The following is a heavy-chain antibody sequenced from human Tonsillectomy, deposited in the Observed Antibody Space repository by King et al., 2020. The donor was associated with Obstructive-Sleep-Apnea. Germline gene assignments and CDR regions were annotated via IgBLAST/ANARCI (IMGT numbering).Heavy chain of an antibody. J-gene: IGHJ4*02. Sequence: QLQESGPGLVKPSQTLSLTCTVSGGSISSCGYYWSWIRQHPGKGLEWIGYIYYSGSTYYNPSLKSRVTISVDTSKNQFSLKLSSVTAADTAVYYCARLRREGSCYYGLSFDYWGQGTLVTVSS. CDR3: ARLRREGSCYYGLSFDY. CDR2: IYYSGST. V-gene: IGHV4-31*03. CDR1: GGSISSCGYY. D-gene: IGHD3-22*01.